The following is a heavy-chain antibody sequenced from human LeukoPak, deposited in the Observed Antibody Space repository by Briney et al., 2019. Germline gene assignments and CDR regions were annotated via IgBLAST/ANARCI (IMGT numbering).Heavy chain of an antibody. D-gene: IGHD6-6*01. Sequence: SETLSLTCAVYGGSFSGYYWSWIRQPPGKGLEWIGEINHSGSTNYNPSLKSRVTISVDTSKNQFSLKLSSVTAADTALYYCARDRGIAARLPWFDPWGQGTLVTVSS. CDR2: INHSGST. V-gene: IGHV4-34*01. CDR1: GGSFSGYY. CDR3: ARDRGIAARLPWFDP. J-gene: IGHJ5*02.